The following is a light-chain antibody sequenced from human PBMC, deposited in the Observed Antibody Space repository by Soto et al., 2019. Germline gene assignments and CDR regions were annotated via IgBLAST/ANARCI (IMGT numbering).Light chain of an antibody. CDR2: EVN. V-gene: IGLV2-18*02. CDR1: SSDFNNYNR. J-gene: IGLJ3*02. Sequence: QPALTQPPSVSGSPGQSVTISCTGTSSDFNNYNRVSWYQRPPGTGPKLIIYEVNNRPSGVPDRFSGSKSGNTASLTISGLQSEDEGDYYCSAYTARSTLVFGGGTKVTVL. CDR3: SAYTARSTLV.